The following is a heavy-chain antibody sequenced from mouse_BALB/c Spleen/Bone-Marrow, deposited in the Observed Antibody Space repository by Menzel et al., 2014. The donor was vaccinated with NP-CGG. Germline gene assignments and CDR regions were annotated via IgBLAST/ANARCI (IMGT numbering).Heavy chain of an antibody. V-gene: IGHV1-4*01. J-gene: IGHJ2*01. CDR3: ARDHPYYFDY. CDR2: INPSTGYT. CDR1: GYTFTSYR. Sequence: QVQLQQSGAELAKPGASVKMSCKASGYTFTSYRQHWVKQRPGPGLEWIGYINPSTGYTEYNQKFKDKATLTADKSSSTAYMQLSSLTSEDSAVYYCARDHPYYFDYWGQGTTLTVSS.